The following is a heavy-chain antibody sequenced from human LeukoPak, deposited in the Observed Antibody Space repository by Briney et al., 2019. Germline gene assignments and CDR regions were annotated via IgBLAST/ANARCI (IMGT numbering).Heavy chain of an antibody. V-gene: IGHV3-48*04. Sequence: GGSLRLSCEASGFTFSTYAINWVRQAPGKGPGWVSYISSSSSTIYYADSVKGRFTISRDNAKNSLFLQMNSLGAEDTAVYYRAWAPTIGTTAIFDYWGQGTLVTVSS. CDR1: GFTFSTYA. J-gene: IGHJ4*02. CDR2: ISSSSSTI. CDR3: AWAPTIGTTAIFDY. D-gene: IGHD5-24*01.